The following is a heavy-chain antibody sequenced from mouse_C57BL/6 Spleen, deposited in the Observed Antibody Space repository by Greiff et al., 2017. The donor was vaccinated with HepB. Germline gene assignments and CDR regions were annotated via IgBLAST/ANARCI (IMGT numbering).Heavy chain of an antibody. D-gene: IGHD1-1*01. CDR2: ISDGGSYT. V-gene: IGHV5-4*01. CDR1: GFTFSSYA. CDR3: ARDAYGSSYEDYAMDY. Sequence: EVQGVESGGGLVKPGGSLKLSCAASGFTFSSYAMSWVRQTPEKRLEWVATISDGGSYTYYPDNVKGRFTISRDNAKNNLYLQMSHLKSEDTAMYYCARDAYGSSYEDYAMDYWGQGTSVTVSS. J-gene: IGHJ4*01.